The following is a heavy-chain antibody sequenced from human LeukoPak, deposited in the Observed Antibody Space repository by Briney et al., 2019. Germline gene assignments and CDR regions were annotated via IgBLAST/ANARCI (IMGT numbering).Heavy chain of an antibody. J-gene: IGHJ4*02. D-gene: IGHD1-26*01. CDR3: ARDRGSYGEGFFDH. Sequence: GGSLRLSCAASGFTVSSNFMSWVRQAPGKGLEWVSIIYSDSTTYYADSVKGRCTISRDNSKNTLFLQMNSLRAEDTAVYYCARDRGSYGEGFFDHWGQGTLVTVSS. CDR1: GFTVSSNF. V-gene: IGHV3-53*01. CDR2: IYSDSTT.